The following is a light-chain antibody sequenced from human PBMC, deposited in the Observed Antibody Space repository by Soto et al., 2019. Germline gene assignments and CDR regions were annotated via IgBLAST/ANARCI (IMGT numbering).Light chain of an antibody. Sequence: DIVMTQSPDSLAVSLGERATINCKSSQSVLYSSNNKNYLTWYQQKPGQSPKLLISWASTRESGVPDRFSGSGSRTDFTLTISSLQAEDVAVYYCQQFYTTPTFGQGTKLEIK. J-gene: IGKJ2*01. CDR1: QSVLYSSNNKNY. V-gene: IGKV4-1*01. CDR3: QQFYTTPT. CDR2: WAS.